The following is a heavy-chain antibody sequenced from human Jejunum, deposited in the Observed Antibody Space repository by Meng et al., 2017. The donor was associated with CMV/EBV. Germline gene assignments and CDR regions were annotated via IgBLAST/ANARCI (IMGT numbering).Heavy chain of an antibody. CDR3: ARDPVLNGLDV. V-gene: IGHV3-48*04. CDR2: ITSSSSTI. CDR1: GFTFSDYV. J-gene: IGHJ6*02. Sequence: CAASGFTFSDYVMHWGRQAPGKGLEWVGYITSSSSTIYYADSVKGRFTISRDNAKNSLYLQINSLRAEDTAVYYCARDPVLNGLDVWGQGATVTVSS.